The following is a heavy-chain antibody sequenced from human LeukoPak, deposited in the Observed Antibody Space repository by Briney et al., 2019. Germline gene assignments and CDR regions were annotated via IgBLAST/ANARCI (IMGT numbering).Heavy chain of an antibody. CDR3: AKTPLANWDLSPNWFDP. V-gene: IGHV1-2*02. D-gene: IGHD7-27*01. CDR2: INPNSGGT. J-gene: IGHJ5*02. CDR1: GYTFTGYY. Sequence: GASVKVSCKASGYTFTGYYMHWVRQAPGQGLEWMGWINPNSGGTNYAQKFQGRVTMTRDTSISTAYMELSRLRSDDTAVYYCAKTPLANWDLSPNWFDPWGQGTLVTVSS.